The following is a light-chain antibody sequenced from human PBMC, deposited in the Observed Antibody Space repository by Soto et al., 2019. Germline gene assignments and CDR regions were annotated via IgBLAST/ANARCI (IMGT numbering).Light chain of an antibody. J-gene: IGKJ4*01. CDR1: QSVSSSS. V-gene: IGKV3-20*01. CDR2: DTS. Sequence: EIGLTQSPGTLSLSPWERATLSCMASQSVSSSSLAWYQHKPGQAPRLLIYDTSSRATGIPDRFSGSGSGTDFTLTISRLEPEDFAVYYCQQYVSSPLTFGGGTKVDIK. CDR3: QQYVSSPLT.